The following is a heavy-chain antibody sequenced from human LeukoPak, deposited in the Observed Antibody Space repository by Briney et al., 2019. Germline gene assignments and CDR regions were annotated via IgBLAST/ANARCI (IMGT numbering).Heavy chain of an antibody. V-gene: IGHV3-7*01. D-gene: IGHD2-2*01. Sequence: GGSLRLSCAASGFMFSRYWMSWVRQAPGKGLEWVANIKRDESEKYYVDSVKGRFTISRDNARNSLYLQMNSLRAEDTAVYYCATSQRVVVPAVFVDYWGQGTLVTVSA. CDR3: ATSQRVVVPAVFVDY. CDR2: IKRDESEK. CDR1: GFMFSRYW. J-gene: IGHJ4*02.